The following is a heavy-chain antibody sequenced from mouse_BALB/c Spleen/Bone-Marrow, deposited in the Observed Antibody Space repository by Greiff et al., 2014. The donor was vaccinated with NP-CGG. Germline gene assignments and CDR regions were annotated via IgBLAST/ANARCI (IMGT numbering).Heavy chain of an antibody. V-gene: IGHV1-9*01. CDR2: ILPGSGSS. J-gene: IGHJ4*01. CDR1: GYTFSNYW. Sequence: QVQLQQPGAELMKPGASVKISCKATGYTFSNYWIVWIKQRPGHGLEWIGEILPGSGSSNYNEKLKGKATFTADTSSNTAYMQLSSLTSEDSAVYYCARTADGYYYAMDYWGQGTSVTVSS. CDR3: ARTADGYYYAMDY. D-gene: IGHD2-3*01.